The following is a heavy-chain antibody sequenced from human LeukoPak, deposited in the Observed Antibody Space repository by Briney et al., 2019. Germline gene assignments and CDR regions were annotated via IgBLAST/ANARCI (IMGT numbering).Heavy chain of an antibody. J-gene: IGHJ4*02. CDR2: INPNSGGT. CDR1: GYTFTGYY. Sequence: ASVKVSCKASGYTFTGYYMHWVRQAPGQGLEWMGWINPNSGGTNYAQNFQGRVTMTMDTSISTAYMELSRLRSDDTAVYFCARDSQTYYYDSSGLDYWGQGTLVTVSS. V-gene: IGHV1-2*02. D-gene: IGHD3-22*01. CDR3: ARDSQTYYYDSSGLDY.